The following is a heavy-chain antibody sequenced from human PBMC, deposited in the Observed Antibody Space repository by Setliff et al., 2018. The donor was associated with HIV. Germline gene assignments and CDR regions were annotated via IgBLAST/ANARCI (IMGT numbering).Heavy chain of an antibody. CDR1: GDSISSGGYY. D-gene: IGHD1-1*01. V-gene: IGHV4-61*09. CDR2: IYTSGNT. CDR3: ARLGEHDTGDLDV. J-gene: IGHJ6*04. Sequence: PLSLTCKVSGDSISSGGYYWTWIRKPAGKGLEWIGHIYTSGNTNYNPSLKSRVSISVATSKNQFFLSLTSVTAADSAVYYCARLGEHDTGDLDVWGKGTTVTSPQ.